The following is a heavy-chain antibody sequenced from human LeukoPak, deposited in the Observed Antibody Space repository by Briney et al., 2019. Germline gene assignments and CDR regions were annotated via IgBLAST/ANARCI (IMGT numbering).Heavy chain of an antibody. Sequence: SVKVSCKASGGTFSSYAIIWVRQAPGQGLEWMGRIIPILGIANYAQKFQGRVTITADKSTSTAYMELSSLRSEDTAVYYCARWGPPGSYQLDYWGQGTLVTVSS. CDR2: IIPILGIA. J-gene: IGHJ4*02. D-gene: IGHD1-26*01. CDR3: ARWGPPGSYQLDY. V-gene: IGHV1-69*04. CDR1: GGTFSSYA.